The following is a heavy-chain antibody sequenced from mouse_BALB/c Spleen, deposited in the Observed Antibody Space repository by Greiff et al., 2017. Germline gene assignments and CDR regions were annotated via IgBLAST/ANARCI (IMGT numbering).Heavy chain of an antibody. J-gene: IGHJ4*01. CDR2: IDPANGNT. Sequence: VQLQQSGAELVKPGASVKLSCTASGFNIKDTYMHWVKQRPEQGLEWIGRIDPANGNTKYDPKFQGKATITADTSSNTAYLQLSSLTSEDTAVYYCARGLRLRYAMDYWGQGTSVTVSS. CDR3: ARGLRLRYAMDY. V-gene: IGHV14-3*02. D-gene: IGHD1-2*01. CDR1: GFNIKDTY.